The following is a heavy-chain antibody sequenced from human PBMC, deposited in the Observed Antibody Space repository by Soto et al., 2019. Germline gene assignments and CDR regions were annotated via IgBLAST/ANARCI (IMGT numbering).Heavy chain of an antibody. Sequence: GGSLRLSCAASGFTFSSYAMSWVRQAPGKGLEWVSAISGSGGSTYYADSVKGRFTISRDNSKNTLYLQMNSLRAEDTAVYYCAKYHHCSSTSCYAFDIWGQGTMVTVSS. CDR1: GFTFSSYA. CDR2: ISGSGGST. CDR3: AKYHHCSSTSCYAFDI. V-gene: IGHV3-23*01. J-gene: IGHJ3*02. D-gene: IGHD2-2*01.